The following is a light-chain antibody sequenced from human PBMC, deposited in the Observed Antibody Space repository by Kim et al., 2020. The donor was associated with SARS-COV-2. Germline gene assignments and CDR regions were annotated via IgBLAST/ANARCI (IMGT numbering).Light chain of an antibody. Sequence: IGETVTIACRASESISTWVAWYQQQPGKAPKHLIYKASILESGVPLRFRGGGSGTEFTLTINSLEPDDFATYYCQQFKGYRTFGQGTKVDIK. V-gene: IGKV1-5*03. CDR2: KAS. CDR1: ESISTW. CDR3: QQFKGYRT. J-gene: IGKJ1*01.